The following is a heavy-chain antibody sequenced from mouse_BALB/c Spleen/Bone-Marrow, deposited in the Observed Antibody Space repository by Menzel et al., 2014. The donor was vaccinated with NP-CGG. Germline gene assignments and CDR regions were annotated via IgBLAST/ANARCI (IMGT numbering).Heavy chain of an antibody. CDR3: AGPLTGAYFDY. CDR1: GFAFSSYD. V-gene: IGHV5-9*02. J-gene: IGHJ2*01. Sequence: EVKVVESGGGLVKPGGSLKLSCAASGFAFSSYDMSWVRQTPEKRLEWVATISSGGSYPYYPDSVKGRFTISRDNARNTLFLQMSSLRSEDTALYYCAGPLTGAYFDYWGQGTTLTVSS. CDR2: ISSGGSYP. D-gene: IGHD4-1*01.